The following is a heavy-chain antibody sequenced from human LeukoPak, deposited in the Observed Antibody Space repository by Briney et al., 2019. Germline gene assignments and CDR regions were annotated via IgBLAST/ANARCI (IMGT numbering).Heavy chain of an antibody. V-gene: IGHV3-33*01. CDR1: GIIFSSYG. CDR2: IWSDGSQK. Sequence: GGSLRLSCAASGIIFSSYGFHWVRQAPGKGLEWAAAIWSDGSQKYYTDSVKGRFTISRDDSKSTLYLNMNSLRAEDTAVYSCARDMSRYVFDIWGQGTMVTVSS. J-gene: IGHJ3*02. CDR3: ARDMSRYVFDI. D-gene: IGHD3-10*02.